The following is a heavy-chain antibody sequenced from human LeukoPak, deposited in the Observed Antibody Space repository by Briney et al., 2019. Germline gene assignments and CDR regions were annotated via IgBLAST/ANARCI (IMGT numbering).Heavy chain of an antibody. Sequence: PSETLSLTCTVSGGSISSYYWSWIRQPPGKGLEWIGYIYYSGSTNYNPSLKSRVTISVDTSKNQFSLKLSSVTAADTAVYYCARASYYYDSSGYYRTKYYFDYWGQGTLVTVSS. J-gene: IGHJ4*02. CDR3: ARASYYYDSSGYYRTKYYFDY. CDR2: IYYSGST. V-gene: IGHV4-59*01. D-gene: IGHD3-22*01. CDR1: GGSISSYY.